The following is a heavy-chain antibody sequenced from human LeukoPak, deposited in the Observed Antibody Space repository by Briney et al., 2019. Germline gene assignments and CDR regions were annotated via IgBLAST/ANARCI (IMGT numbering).Heavy chain of an antibody. V-gene: IGHV3-23*01. Sequence: PGGSLRLSCAASGFTFSSYAMSWVRRAPGKGLEWVSAISGSGGSTYYADSVKGRFTISRDNSKNTLYLQMNSLRAEDTAVYYCAKGADYYDSSGYYKPYYFDYWGQGTLVTVSS. D-gene: IGHD3-22*01. J-gene: IGHJ4*02. CDR1: GFTFSSYA. CDR2: ISGSGGST. CDR3: AKGADYYDSSGYYKPYYFDY.